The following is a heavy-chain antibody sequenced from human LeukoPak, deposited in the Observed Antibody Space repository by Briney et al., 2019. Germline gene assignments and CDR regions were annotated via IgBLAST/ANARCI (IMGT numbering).Heavy chain of an antibody. V-gene: IGHV3-23*01. Sequence: QPGGSLRLSCAASGFTFSSYAMSWVRQAPGKGLEWVSAISGSGGSTYYADSVKGRFTISRDNSKNTLYLQMNSLRAEDTAVYYCAARGAVAGMDTHDYGMDVWGQGTTVTVSS. D-gene: IGHD6-19*01. J-gene: IGHJ6*02. CDR3: AARGAVAGMDTHDYGMDV. CDR1: GFTFSSYA. CDR2: ISGSGGST.